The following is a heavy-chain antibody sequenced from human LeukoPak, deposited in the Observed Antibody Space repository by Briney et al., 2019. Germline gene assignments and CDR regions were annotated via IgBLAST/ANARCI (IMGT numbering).Heavy chain of an antibody. CDR1: GFTFRNYA. CDR2: IWYDGSNK. CDR3: ARVGSSGYYYVGDC. Sequence: GGSLRLSCAASGFTFRNYAMHWVRQAPGKGLEWVAVIWYDGSNKYCADSVKGRFIISRDNSKNTLYLHMSSLRVEDTAVYYCARVGSSGYYYVGDCWGQGTLVTVSS. D-gene: IGHD3-22*01. J-gene: IGHJ4*02. V-gene: IGHV3-33*01.